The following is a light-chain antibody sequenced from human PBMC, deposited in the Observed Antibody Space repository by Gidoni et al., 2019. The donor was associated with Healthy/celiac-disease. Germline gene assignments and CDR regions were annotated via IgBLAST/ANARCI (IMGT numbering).Light chain of an antibody. J-gene: IGKJ1*01. Sequence: DIVMTQSPDSLAVSLGERATINCKSSQSVLYSTNNKHFLAWYQQKPGQSPKLLIYGASPRESGVPDRFSGSGSGTDFTLTISSLQAEDVAVYYCQQYYSTPWTFGQGTKVEIK. CDR3: QQYYSTPWT. CDR1: QSVLYSTNNKHF. V-gene: IGKV4-1*01. CDR2: GAS.